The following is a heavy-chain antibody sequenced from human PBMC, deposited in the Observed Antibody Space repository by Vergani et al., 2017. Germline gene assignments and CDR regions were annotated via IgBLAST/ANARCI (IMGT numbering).Heavy chain of an antibody. CDR3: AREGVRRVISY. J-gene: IGHJ4*02. V-gene: IGHV4-30-4*01. CDR2: IYYSGIT. CDR1: GGSISSGDYY. Sequence: QVQLQESGPGLVKPSQTLSLTCTVSGGSISSGDYYWSWIRQPPGKGLEWIGYIYYSGITYYNPSLKSRVTISGEPSKNQFSLKLSSVTAADTAVYYCAREGVRRVISYWGQGTLVTVSS. D-gene: IGHD3-10*01.